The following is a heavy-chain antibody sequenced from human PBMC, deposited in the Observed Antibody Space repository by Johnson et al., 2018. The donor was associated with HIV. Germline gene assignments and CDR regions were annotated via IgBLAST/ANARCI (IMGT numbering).Heavy chain of an antibody. CDR3: ARSQIDAFDI. J-gene: IGHJ3*02. V-gene: IGHV3-66*01. CDR2: IYSGGST. CDR1: GFTVRSNY. Sequence: MLLVESGGGLVQPRGSLRLSCAASGFTVRSNYMSWVRQAPGQGLEWVAVIYSGGSTYYADSVKGRFTISRDNSKNTLYLQMNSLRAEDTAVYYCARSQIDAFDIWGQGTMVTVSS.